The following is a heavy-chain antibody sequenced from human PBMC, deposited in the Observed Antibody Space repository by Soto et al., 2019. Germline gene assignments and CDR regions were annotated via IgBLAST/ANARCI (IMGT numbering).Heavy chain of an antibody. V-gene: IGHV1-3*01. CDR3: GRSGVGATGEILYNAMDV. CDR2: INAANGDT. CDR1: GYTFTTYA. D-gene: IGHD1-26*01. J-gene: IGHJ6*02. Sequence: QVQLVQSGAEAKKPGASVQVSCKASGYTFTTYALHWVRQAPGERPEWMGWINAANGDTKYSEKFQGRVTITRDTSATRGYMELRSLTSEDTAVYYCGRSGVGATGEILYNAMDVWGQGTTVTVSS.